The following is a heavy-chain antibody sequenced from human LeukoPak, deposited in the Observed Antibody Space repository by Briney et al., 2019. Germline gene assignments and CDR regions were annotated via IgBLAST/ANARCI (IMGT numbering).Heavy chain of an antibody. D-gene: IGHD3-22*01. CDR1: GFTFSSYA. J-gene: IGHJ3*02. Sequence: PGGSLRLSCAASGFTFSSYAMHWVRQAPGKGLEWVAVISYDGSNKYYADSVKGRFTISRDNSKNTLYLQMNSLRAEDTAVYYCARDLFAGERREHYYDSSGYAFDIWGQGTMVTVSS. CDR2: ISYDGSNK. CDR3: ARDLFAGERREHYYDSSGYAFDI. V-gene: IGHV3-30*04.